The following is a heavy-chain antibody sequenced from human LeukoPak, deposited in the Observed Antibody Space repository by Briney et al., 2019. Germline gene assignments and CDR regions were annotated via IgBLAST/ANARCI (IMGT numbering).Heavy chain of an antibody. CDR3: ARAFYPGYYSYMAV. CDR2: IYYSGST. D-gene: IGHD3-3*02. V-gene: IGHV4-59*01. Sequence: SETLSLTCTVSGGSISSYYWSWIRQPPGKGLEWIGYIYYSGSTNYNPSLKNRVTISVDTSKNQFSLKLSSVTAADTAVYYCARAFYPGYYSYMAVWGKGTTVTVSS. CDR1: GGSISSYY. J-gene: IGHJ6*03.